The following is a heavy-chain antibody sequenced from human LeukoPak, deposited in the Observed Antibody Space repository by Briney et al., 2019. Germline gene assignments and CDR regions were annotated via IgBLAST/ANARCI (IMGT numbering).Heavy chain of an antibody. D-gene: IGHD1-1*01. CDR3: ARRAYSAAYWKHFDY. CDR2: IYYSGST. V-gene: IGHV4-59*01. Sequence: SETLSLTCTVSGGSISSYYWSWIRQPPGKGLEWIGYIYYSGSTNYNPSLKSRVTISVDTSKNQFSLKLSSVTAADTAVYFCARRAYSAAYWKHFDYWGQGTLVTVSS. CDR1: GGSISSYY. J-gene: IGHJ4*02.